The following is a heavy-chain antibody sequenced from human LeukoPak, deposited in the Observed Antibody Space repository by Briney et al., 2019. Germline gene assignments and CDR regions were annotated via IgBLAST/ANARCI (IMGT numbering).Heavy chain of an antibody. CDR2: IWYDGSNK. CDR3: AREYSSSSYPNDY. J-gene: IGHJ4*02. V-gene: IGHV3-33*01. Sequence: GGSLRLSCAASGFTFSSYGMHWVRQAPGKGLEWVAVIWYDGSNKYYADSVKGRFTISRDNSKNTLYLQMNSLRAEDTAVYYCAREYSSSSYPNDYWGQGTLVTVSS. CDR1: GFTFSSYG. D-gene: IGHD6-6*01.